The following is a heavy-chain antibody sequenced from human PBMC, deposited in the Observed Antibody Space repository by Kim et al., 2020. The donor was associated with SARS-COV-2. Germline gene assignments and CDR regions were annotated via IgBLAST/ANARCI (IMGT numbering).Heavy chain of an antibody. CDR3: ARDDCSGGACYIGSY. CDR2: ISAGNDET. J-gene: IGHJ4*02. D-gene: IGHD2-15*01. Sequence: ASVKVSCKASGYTFTKYVIHWVRQAPGQRLEWMGWISAGNDETKYSQRFQGRVTITRDTSASTVYMDLSSLISEDTATYYCARDDCSGGACYIGSYRGPGTLVTVSS. CDR1: GYTFTKYV. V-gene: IGHV1-3*01.